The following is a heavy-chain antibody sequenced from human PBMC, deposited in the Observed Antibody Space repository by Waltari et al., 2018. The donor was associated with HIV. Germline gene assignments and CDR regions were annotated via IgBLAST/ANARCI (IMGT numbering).Heavy chain of an antibody. V-gene: IGHV3-21*01. Sequence: EVQLVESGGGLVTPGGSLRLSCAASGFPFSRYIMNWVRQSPGKGREWVSSIASSSSSYIYYAESVRGRFTISRDNAKNSLYLQMSSLRAEDTAVYYCAREMATVYVDYWGQGTLVTVSP. D-gene: IGHD5-12*01. CDR2: IASSSSSYI. CDR3: AREMATVYVDY. CDR1: GFPFSRYI. J-gene: IGHJ4*02.